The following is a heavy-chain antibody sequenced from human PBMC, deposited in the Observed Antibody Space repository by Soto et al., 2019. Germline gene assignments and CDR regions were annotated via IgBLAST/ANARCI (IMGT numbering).Heavy chain of an antibody. CDR2: VTANGGNT. D-gene: IGHD6-13*01. Sequence: PEWSLRLSCAASGVTFSNYDMTWVRQAPGKGLVWVSSVTANGGNTYYAESVKGRFTISRDNSKNTLYLQMNNLRAEDTAIYYCATILAASGTNAWGQGTLVTVSS. CDR1: GVTFSNYD. CDR3: ATILAASGTNA. J-gene: IGHJ5*02. V-gene: IGHV3-23*01.